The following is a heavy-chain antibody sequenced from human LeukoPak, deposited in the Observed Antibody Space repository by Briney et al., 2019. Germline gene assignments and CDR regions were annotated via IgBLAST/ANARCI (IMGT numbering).Heavy chain of an antibody. CDR3: ARGISSIADNDFDY. D-gene: IGHD6-6*01. CDR2: IWYDGSNK. J-gene: IGHJ4*02. Sequence: GGSLRLSCAASGFTFSSYGMHWVRQAPGKGLEWVAVIWYDGSNKYYADSVKGRFTISRDNSKNTLYLQMNGLRAEDTAVYYCARGISSIADNDFDYWGQGTLVTVSS. V-gene: IGHV3-33*01. CDR1: GFTFSSYG.